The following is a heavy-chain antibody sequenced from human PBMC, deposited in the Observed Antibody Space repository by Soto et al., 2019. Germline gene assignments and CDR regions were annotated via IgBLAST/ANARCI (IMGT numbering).Heavy chain of an antibody. CDR2: ISDSGNT. V-gene: IGHV4-59*01. D-gene: IGHD3-10*01. CDR1: GDSISSYY. CDR3: ATSMVRGLFDY. Sequence: QVQLQESGPGLVKPSETLSLTCTVSGDSISSYYWSWIRQPPGKGLEWIGYISDSGNTRYNPSLKSRVTISVDTSKNQFYLNLSSVTAADTAFYYCATSMVRGLFDYWGQGALVTVSS. J-gene: IGHJ4*02.